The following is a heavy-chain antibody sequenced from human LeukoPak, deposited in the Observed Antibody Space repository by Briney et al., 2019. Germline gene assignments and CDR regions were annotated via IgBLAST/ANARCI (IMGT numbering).Heavy chain of an antibody. D-gene: IGHD6-13*01. Sequence: SETLSLTCTVSGGSISSYYWSWIRQPAGKGLEWIGRIYTSGSTNYNPSLKSRVTMSVDTSKNQFSLKLSSVTAADTAVYYCAREGRGAAAPPFDYWGQGTLVTVSS. V-gene: IGHV4-4*07. J-gene: IGHJ4*02. CDR1: GGSISSYY. CDR3: AREGRGAAAPPFDY. CDR2: IYTSGST.